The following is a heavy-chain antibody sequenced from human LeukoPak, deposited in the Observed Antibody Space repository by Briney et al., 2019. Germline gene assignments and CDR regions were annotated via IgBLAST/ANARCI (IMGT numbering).Heavy chain of an antibody. CDR2: IYYSGST. Sequence: SETLSLTCAVSGGSISSYYWGWIRQPPGKGLEWIGSIYYSGSTYYNPSLKSRVTISIDTSKTHFSLKLSSVTAADTAVYYCARGQYSATYFWFFDYWGQGTLVTVSS. D-gene: IGHD1-26*01. CDR1: GGSISSYY. V-gene: IGHV4-39*07. J-gene: IGHJ4*02. CDR3: ARGQYSATYFWFFDY.